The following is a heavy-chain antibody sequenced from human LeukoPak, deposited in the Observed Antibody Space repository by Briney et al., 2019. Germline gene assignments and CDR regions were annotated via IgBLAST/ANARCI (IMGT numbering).Heavy chain of an antibody. CDR2: IKTTLYGGTT. V-gene: IGHV3-49*03. D-gene: IGHD1-1*01. J-gene: IGHJ4*02. CDR1: GFTFSSYT. Sequence: GGSLRLSCAASGFTFSSYTMNWIRQAPGQGLEWVGFIKTTLYGGTTKYDASVKGRFTIFRDDSKAIAYLQMNSLKTEDTAVYYCTRDHRDDWNPGYYFDDWGQGTLVTVSS. CDR3: TRDHRDDWNPGYYFDD.